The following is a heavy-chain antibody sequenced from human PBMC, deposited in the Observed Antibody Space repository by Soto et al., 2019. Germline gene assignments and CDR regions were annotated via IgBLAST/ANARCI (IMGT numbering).Heavy chain of an antibody. D-gene: IGHD3-10*01. CDR2: IKQDGSEK. Sequence: PGGSLRLSCAASGFTFSSHWMSWVRQAPGKGLEWVANIKQDGSEKYYVDSVKGRFTISRDNAKNSLYLQMNSLRAEDTAVYYCARGSTDSYPGSRIFDFWDRGTLVTVSS. CDR1: GFTFSSHW. CDR3: ARGSTDSYPGSRIFDF. V-gene: IGHV3-7*03. J-gene: IGHJ4*02.